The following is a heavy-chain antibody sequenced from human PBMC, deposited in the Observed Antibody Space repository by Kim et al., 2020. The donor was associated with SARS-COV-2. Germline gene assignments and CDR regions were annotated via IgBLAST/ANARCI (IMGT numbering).Heavy chain of an antibody. J-gene: IGHJ4*02. CDR2: AYFIGTT. Sequence: SETLSLTCTVSGASISSSSYLWDWIRQSPGRGLEWIGSAYFIGTTYNNPSPESRIPISVHTSKNEFSLKLSSVTAADTAVYYCARRFSSWSFDSWGQGTLVTVSS. V-gene: IGHV4-39*01. D-gene: IGHD6-13*01. CDR3: ARRFSSWSFDS. CDR1: GASISSSSYL.